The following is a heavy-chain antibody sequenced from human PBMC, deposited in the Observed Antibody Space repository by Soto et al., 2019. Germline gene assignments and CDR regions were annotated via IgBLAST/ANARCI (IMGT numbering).Heavy chain of an antibody. Sequence: SETLSLTCTVSGGSISSYYWSWIRQPPGKGLEWIGYIYYSGSTNYNPSLKSRVTISVDTSKNQFSLKLSSVTAADTAVYYCARDYYDSSGYYNWFDPWGQGTLVTVSS. D-gene: IGHD3-22*01. J-gene: IGHJ5*02. CDR3: ARDYYDSSGYYNWFDP. V-gene: IGHV4-59*01. CDR2: IYYSGST. CDR1: GGSISSYY.